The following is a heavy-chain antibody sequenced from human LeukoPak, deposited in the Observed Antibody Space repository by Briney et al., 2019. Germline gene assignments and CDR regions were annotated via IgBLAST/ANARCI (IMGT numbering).Heavy chain of an antibody. D-gene: IGHD2-2*02. V-gene: IGHV4-34*01. CDR1: GGSFSGYY. CDR2: INHSGST. Sequence: SSETLSLTCAVYGGSFSGYYWSWIRQPPGKGLEWIGEINHSGSTNYNPSLKSRVTISVDTSKNQFSLKLSSVTAADTAVYYCARGKGGRIVVVPAAIRVACFDPWGQGTLVTVSS. CDR3: ARGKGGRIVVVPAAIRVACFDP. J-gene: IGHJ5*02.